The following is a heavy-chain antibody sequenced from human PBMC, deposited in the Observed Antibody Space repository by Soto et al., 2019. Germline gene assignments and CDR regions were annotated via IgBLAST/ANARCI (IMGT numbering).Heavy chain of an antibody. CDR3: AKSVRQWLAPFGY. J-gene: IGHJ4*02. V-gene: IGHV3-23*01. CDR1: GFTFSSYA. Sequence: EVQLLESGGGLVQPGGSLRLSCAASGFTFSSYAMSWVRQAPGKGLEWVSGISGSGGSTYYGDSVKGRFTISRDNSKNTLDLQMNSLRAEDTAVYYCAKSVRQWLAPFGYWGQGTLVTVSS. CDR2: ISGSGGST. D-gene: IGHD6-19*01.